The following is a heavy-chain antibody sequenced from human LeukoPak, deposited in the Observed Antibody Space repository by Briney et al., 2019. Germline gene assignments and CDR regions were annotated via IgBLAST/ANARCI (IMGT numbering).Heavy chain of an antibody. V-gene: IGHV4-34*01. J-gene: IGHJ5*02. Sequence: PSETLSLTCAVYGGSFSGYYWSWIRQPPGKGLEWIGEINHSGSTNYNPSLKSRVTISVDTSKNQFSLKLSSVTAADTAVYYCARVLGYQREAWFDPWGQGTLVTVSS. D-gene: IGHD2-2*01. CDR1: GGSFSGYY. CDR3: ARVLGYQREAWFDP. CDR2: INHSGST.